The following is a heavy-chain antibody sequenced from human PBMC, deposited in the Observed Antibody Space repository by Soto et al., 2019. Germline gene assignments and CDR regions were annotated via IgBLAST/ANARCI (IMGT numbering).Heavy chain of an antibody. Sequence: EVQLVESGGGLVQPGGSLRLSCAASGFTFSNAWMSWVRQAPGKGLEWVGRIKSKTDGGTTDYAAPVKGRFTISRADSKITLYLQMNSLKSENTVVYYCTTDYVVLLFVELLSPQPIPLYLVQGTLLTVSS. CDR1: GFTFSNAW. V-gene: IGHV3-15*01. CDR3: TTDYVVLLFVELLSPQPIPLY. D-gene: IGHD3-10*01. CDR2: IKSKTDGGTT. J-gene: IGHJ4*02.